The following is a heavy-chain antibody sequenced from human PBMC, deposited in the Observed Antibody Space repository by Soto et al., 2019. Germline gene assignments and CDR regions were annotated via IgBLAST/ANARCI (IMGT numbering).Heavy chain of an antibody. CDR1: GFTFSSYG. V-gene: IGHV3-33*01. D-gene: IGHD3-3*01. Sequence: GGSLRLSCAASGFTFSSYGMHWVRQAPGKGLEWVAVIWYDGSNKYYADSVKGRFTISRDNSKNTLYLQMNSLRAEDTAVYYCARESIFGVVRVNYYMDVWGKGTTVTVSS. CDR2: IWYDGSNK. J-gene: IGHJ6*03. CDR3: ARESIFGVVRVNYYMDV.